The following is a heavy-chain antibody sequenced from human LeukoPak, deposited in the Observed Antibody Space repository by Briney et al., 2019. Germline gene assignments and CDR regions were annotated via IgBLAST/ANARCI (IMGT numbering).Heavy chain of an antibody. CDR2: ISYDGRNI. CDR1: GFTFSSCA. V-gene: IGHV3-30*18. CDR3: AKGPLRGTAAAIDY. D-gene: IGHD2-2*01. Sequence: GGSLRLSCAASGFTFSSCAMSWVRQAPGKGLEWVAVISYDGRNIHYPDSVKGRFTISRDISTDTLWLQMDSLRTEDTAVYYCAKGPLRGTAAAIDYWGQGTLVTVSS. J-gene: IGHJ4*02.